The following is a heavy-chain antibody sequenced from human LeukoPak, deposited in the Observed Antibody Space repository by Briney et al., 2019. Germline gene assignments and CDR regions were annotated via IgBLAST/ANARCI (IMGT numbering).Heavy chain of an antibody. J-gene: IGHJ4*02. D-gene: IGHD6-19*01. CDR2: IWYDGSNK. V-gene: IGHV3-33*01. CDR3: TRDPPSSGWSFDY. Sequence: GRSLRLSCAASGFTFSSYGMHWVRQAPGKGLEWVAVIWYDGSNKYYADSVKGRFTISRDNSKNTLYLQMNSLRAEDTAVYYCTRDPPSSGWSFDYWGQGTLVTVSS. CDR1: GFTFSSYG.